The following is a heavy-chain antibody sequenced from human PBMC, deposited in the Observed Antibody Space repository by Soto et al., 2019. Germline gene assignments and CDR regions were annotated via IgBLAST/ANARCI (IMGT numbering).Heavy chain of an antibody. CDR2: IIPNLGIA. J-gene: IGHJ4*02. V-gene: IGHV1-69*04. CDR3: AIDLWLGGSLRYFFDY. CDR1: GATISSYT. D-gene: IGHD3-10*01. Sequence: VAPEKLYCKNSGATISSYTISWVRQAPREGLEWMGRIIPNLGIANYAQKFQGRVTITADTSASTAYMELSSLRSEVTAFYSCAIDLWLGGSLRYFFDYRAQGSLVTVSS.